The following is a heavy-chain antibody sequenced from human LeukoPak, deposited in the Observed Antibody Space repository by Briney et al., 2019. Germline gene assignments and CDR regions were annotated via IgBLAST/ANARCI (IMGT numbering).Heavy chain of an antibody. J-gene: IGHJ4*02. CDR1: GGSITITNY. CDR2: VNLQGST. V-gene: IGHV4-4*02. CDR3: ARGSTVYFFRD. D-gene: IGHD3-9*01. Sequence: SETLSLTCAVSGGSITITNYWTWVRQPPGKGLEWIGEVNLQGSTNYNPSLMGRVAISVDTSENHISLQLTSVTAADTAVYYWARGSTVYFFRDWGQGTLVTVSS.